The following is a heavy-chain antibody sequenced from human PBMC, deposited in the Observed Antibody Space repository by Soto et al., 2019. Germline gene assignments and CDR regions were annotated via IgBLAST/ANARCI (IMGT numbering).Heavy chain of an antibody. CDR1: GFTFSSYA. D-gene: IGHD2-15*01. Sequence: GGSLRLSCAVSGFTFSSYAMSWVRQAPGKGLEWVSVISGGGDSTYYADSVKGRFTISRDNSKNTLFLQINSLRAEDTAVYYCAKWAYCSGGSCYYVRYGMDVWGQGTTVTVSS. CDR2: ISGGGDST. J-gene: IGHJ6*02. CDR3: AKWAYCSGGSCYYVRYGMDV. V-gene: IGHV3-23*01.